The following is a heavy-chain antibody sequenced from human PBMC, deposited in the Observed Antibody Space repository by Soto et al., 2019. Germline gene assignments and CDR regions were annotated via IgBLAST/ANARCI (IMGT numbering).Heavy chain of an antibody. CDR2: ISSSGGST. CDR1: GFTFSSYA. CDR3: AKDLVGSNADYFDY. V-gene: IGHV3-23*01. J-gene: IGHJ4*02. Sequence: EVQLLESGGGLVQPGGSLRLSCAASGFTFSSYAMSWVRQAPGKGMEWVAAISSSGGSTYYADSVKGRFTISRDNSKNTLYLQMNSLRAEGAAVYYCAKDLVGSNADYFDYWGQGTLVTVSS. D-gene: IGHD2-15*01.